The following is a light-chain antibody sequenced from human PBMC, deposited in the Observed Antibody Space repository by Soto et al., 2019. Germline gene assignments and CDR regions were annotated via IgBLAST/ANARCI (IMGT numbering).Light chain of an antibody. CDR2: FNN. Sequence: QSVLTQPPSVSEAPSQTVTISCSGNTSNIGSHAVEWHQHFPGKSPNLLIYFNNLLASGVSDRFSGSKSGASASLAISGLRSEDEAVYFCSSWDGTRKGPVFGGGTQLTV. V-gene: IGLV1-36*01. J-gene: IGLJ2*01. CDR3: SSWDGTRKGPV. CDR1: TSNIGSHA.